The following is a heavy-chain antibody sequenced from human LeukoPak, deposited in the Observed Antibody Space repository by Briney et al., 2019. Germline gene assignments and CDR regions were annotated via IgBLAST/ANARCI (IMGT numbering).Heavy chain of an antibody. Sequence: SETLSLTCTVSGGSISSSSYYWGWIRQPPGKGLEWIGSIYYSGSTYYNPSLKSRVTISVDTSKNQFSLKLSSVTAADTAVYYCARVGGSYELYYYYMDVWGKGTTVTVSS. CDR3: ARVGGSYELYYYYMDV. CDR1: GGSISSSSYY. V-gene: IGHV4-39*07. J-gene: IGHJ6*03. CDR2: IYYSGST. D-gene: IGHD1-26*01.